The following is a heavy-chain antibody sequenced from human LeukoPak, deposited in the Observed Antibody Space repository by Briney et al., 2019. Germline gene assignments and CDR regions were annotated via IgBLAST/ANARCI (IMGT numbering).Heavy chain of an antibody. CDR2: IIPIFGTA. Sequence: SVKVSCKASGYTFTSYAISWVRQAPGQGLEWMGGIIPIFGTANYAQKFQGRVTITADESTSTAYMELSSLRSEDTAVYYCAEGTRRWNGGRRGYYMDVWGKGTTVTVSS. V-gene: IGHV1-69*13. D-gene: IGHD1-1*01. CDR3: AEGTRRWNGGRRGYYMDV. J-gene: IGHJ6*03. CDR1: GYTFTSYA.